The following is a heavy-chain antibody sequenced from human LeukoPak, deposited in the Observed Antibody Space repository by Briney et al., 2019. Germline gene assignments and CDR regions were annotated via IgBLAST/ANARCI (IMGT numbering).Heavy chain of an antibody. CDR3: EPHPELQYYYYMDV. Sequence: GGPLRLSCAASGFTFSNAWMSWVRQAPGKGLEWVGRIKSKTDGGTTDYAAPVKGRFTISRDDSKNTLYLQMNSLKTEDTAVYYCEPHPELQYYYYMDVWGKGTTVTVSS. J-gene: IGHJ6*03. V-gene: IGHV3-15*01. D-gene: IGHD1-14*01. CDR2: IKSKTDGGTT. CDR1: GFTFSNAW.